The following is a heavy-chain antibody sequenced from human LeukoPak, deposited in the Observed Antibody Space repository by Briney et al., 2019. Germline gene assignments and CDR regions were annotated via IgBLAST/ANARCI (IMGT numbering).Heavy chain of an antibody. J-gene: IGHJ4*02. D-gene: IGHD6-19*01. CDR3: ATVDRRRIAVADCFDY. CDR2: FDPEDGET. Sequence: GASVKVSCKVSGYTLTELSMHWVRQAPGKGLEWMGGFDPEDGETIYAQKFQGRVTMTEDTSTDTAYMELSSLRSEDTAVYYCATVDRRRIAVADCFDYWGQGTLVTVSS. V-gene: IGHV1-24*01. CDR1: GYTLTELS.